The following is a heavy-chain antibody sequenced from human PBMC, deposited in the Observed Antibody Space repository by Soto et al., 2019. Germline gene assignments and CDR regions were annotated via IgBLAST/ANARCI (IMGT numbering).Heavy chain of an antibody. V-gene: IGHV3-30*18. CDR1: GFTFSSYG. CDR2: ISYDGSNK. CDR3: AKEPRGYSYGYGDY. D-gene: IGHD5-18*01. Sequence: QVQLVESGGGVVQPGRSLRLSCAASGFTFSSYGMHWVRQAPGKGLEWVAVISYDGSNKYYADSVKGRFTISRDNSKNTLYLQMNSLRAEDTAVYYCAKEPRGYSYGYGDYWGQGTLVTVSS. J-gene: IGHJ4*02.